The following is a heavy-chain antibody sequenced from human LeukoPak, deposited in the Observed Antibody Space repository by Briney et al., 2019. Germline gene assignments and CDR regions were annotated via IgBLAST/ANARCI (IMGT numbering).Heavy chain of an antibody. V-gene: IGHV3-74*01. D-gene: IGHD3-9*01. Sequence: GGSLRLSCAASGFTFSSYWMHWVRQAPGKGLVWVSRINSDGRSTNYADSVKGRFTISRDNAKNTLYPQMNSLRVEDTAVYYCARGADSGYSSDNWGQGTLVTVSS. J-gene: IGHJ4*02. CDR2: INSDGRST. CDR1: GFTFSSYW. CDR3: ARGADSGYSSDN.